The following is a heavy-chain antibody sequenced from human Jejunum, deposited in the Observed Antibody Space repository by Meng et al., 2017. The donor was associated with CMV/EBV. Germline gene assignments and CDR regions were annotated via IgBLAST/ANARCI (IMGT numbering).Heavy chain of an antibody. CDR2: ISISDYK. Sequence: ASAFTFSNYMLTWVRQAPGKGLEWVASISISDYKFYADSVKGRFSISRDNAKNSLYLHMSSLRGEDTAVYYCGRVLKSGTYLDYWGQGTQVTVSS. CDR1: AFTFSNYM. CDR3: GRVLKSGTYLDY. D-gene: IGHD1-26*01. J-gene: IGHJ4*02. V-gene: IGHV3-21*06.